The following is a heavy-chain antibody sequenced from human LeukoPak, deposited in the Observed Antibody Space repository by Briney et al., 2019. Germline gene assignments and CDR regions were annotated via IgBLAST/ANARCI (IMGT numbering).Heavy chain of an antibody. V-gene: IGHV3-48*03. D-gene: IGHD3-22*01. CDR2: ISISGTNM. J-gene: IGHJ3*02. CDR3: ARVDWMIGAFDI. Sequence: QPGGSLRLSCAASGFTFSGYEMNWVRQAPGKGLEWVSYISISGTNMLYADSVKGRFTISRDNSRTSLYLQMNSLRDEDTAVYYCARVDWMIGAFDIWGQGTMVTVSS. CDR1: GFTFSGYE.